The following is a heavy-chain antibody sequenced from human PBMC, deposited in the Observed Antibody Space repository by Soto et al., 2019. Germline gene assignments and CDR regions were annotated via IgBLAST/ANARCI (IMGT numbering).Heavy chain of an antibody. J-gene: IGHJ5*02. Sequence: SETLSLTCTVSGGSISSYYWSWIRQPAGKGLEWIGRIYTSGSTNCNPSLKSRVTMSVDTSKDQFSLKLSSVTAADTAVYYCARDNPTDCSGGSCSWWFDPWGQGTLVTVSS. D-gene: IGHD2-15*01. CDR3: ARDNPTDCSGGSCSWWFDP. CDR2: IYTSGST. CDR1: GGSISSYY. V-gene: IGHV4-4*07.